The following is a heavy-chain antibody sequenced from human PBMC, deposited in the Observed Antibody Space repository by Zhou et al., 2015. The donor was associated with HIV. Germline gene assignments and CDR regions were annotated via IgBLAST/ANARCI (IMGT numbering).Heavy chain of an antibody. V-gene: IGHV1-69*08. CDR2: IIPILGIA. D-gene: IGHD6-19*01. Sequence: QVQLVQSGAEVKKPGSSVKVSCKASGGTFSSYTISWVRQAPGQGLEWMGRIIPILGIANYAQKFQGRVTITADKSTSTAYMELSSLRSEDTAVYYCARDYAVAGTFSYGMDVWGQGTTVTVSS. CDR1: GGTFSSYT. CDR3: ARDYAVAGTFSYGMDV. J-gene: IGHJ6*02.